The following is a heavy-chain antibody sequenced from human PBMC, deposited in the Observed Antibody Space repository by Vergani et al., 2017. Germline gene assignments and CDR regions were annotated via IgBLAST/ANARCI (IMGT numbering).Heavy chain of an antibody. J-gene: IGHJ4*02. CDR2: IYYSGST. CDR3: ARQRGFWQLLVQPFDY. CDR1: GGSISSSSYY. D-gene: IGHD6-19*01. Sequence: QLQLQESGPGLVKPSETLSLTCTVSGGSISSSSYYWGWIRQPPGKGLEWIGSIYYSGSTYYNPSLKSLGTISVDTSKNQFSLQLSSVTTADTAVYYGARQRGFWQLLVQPFDYWGQGTLVTVSS. V-gene: IGHV4-39*01.